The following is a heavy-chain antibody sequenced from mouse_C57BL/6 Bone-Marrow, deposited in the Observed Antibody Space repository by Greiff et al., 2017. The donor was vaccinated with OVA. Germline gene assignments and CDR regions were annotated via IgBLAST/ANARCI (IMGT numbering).Heavy chain of an antibody. CDR3: AKFITRYFDY. V-gene: IGHV1-81*01. CDR2: IYPRSGNT. Sequence: VQLVESGAELARPGASVKLSCKASGYTFTSYGISWVKQRTGQGLEWIGEIYPRSGNTYYNEKFKGKATLTAAKSSSTAYMELRSLTSEDSSVYFCAKFITRYFDYWGQGTTLTVAS. J-gene: IGHJ2*01. CDR1: GYTFTSYG. D-gene: IGHD1-1*01.